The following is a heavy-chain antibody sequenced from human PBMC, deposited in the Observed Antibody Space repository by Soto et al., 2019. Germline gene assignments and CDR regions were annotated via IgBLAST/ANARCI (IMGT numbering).Heavy chain of an antibody. V-gene: IGHV2-26*03. CDR1: GWSLSNGRKG. Sequence: KSKESLTLKCTRSGWSLSNGRKGVSCIRPPPGKALEWLAHIFSNDDKSYSTSLRSRLTISKDTSRSQVVLTMTNMDPMDSATYYCALIKDCSRTDCYFASFDPWGQGTLVTVSS. D-gene: IGHD2-2*01. J-gene: IGHJ5*02. CDR2: IFSNDDK. CDR3: ALIKDCSRTDCYFASFDP.